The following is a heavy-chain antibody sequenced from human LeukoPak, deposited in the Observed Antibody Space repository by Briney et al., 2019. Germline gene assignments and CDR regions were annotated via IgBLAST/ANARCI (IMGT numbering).Heavy chain of an antibody. CDR3: ARDYYYYYYMDV. CDR2: INSDGSST. J-gene: IGHJ6*03. CDR1: GFTFSSYW. V-gene: IGHV3-74*01. Sequence: SGGSLRLSCAASGFTFSSYWMHWVRQAPGRGLVWVSRINSDGSSTSYADSVKGRFTISRDNAKNTLYLQMNSLRAEDTAVYYCARDYYYYYYMDVWGKGTTVTVSS.